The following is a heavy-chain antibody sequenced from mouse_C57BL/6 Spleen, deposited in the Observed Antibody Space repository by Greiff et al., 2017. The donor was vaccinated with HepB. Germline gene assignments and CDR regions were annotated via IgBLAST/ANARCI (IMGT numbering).Heavy chain of an antibody. Sequence: QVQLQQPGAELVKPGASVKLSCKASGYTFTSYWMHWVKQRPGQGLEWIGMIHPNSGSTNYNEKFKSKATLTVDKSSSTAYMRLSSLTSEDSAVYYCARSPVTTVVDYWGQGTTLTVSS. CDR1: GYTFTSYW. CDR2: IHPNSGST. J-gene: IGHJ2*01. D-gene: IGHD1-1*01. V-gene: IGHV1-64*01. CDR3: ARSPVTTVVDY.